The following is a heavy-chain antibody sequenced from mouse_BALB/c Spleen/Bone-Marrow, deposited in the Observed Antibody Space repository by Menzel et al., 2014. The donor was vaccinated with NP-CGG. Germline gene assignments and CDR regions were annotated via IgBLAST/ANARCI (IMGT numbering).Heavy chain of an antibody. J-gene: IGHJ4*01. CDR2: IDPANGNT. CDR1: GFNIKDTY. Sequence: EVKLEESGAELVKPGASVKLSCTASGFNIKDTYMHWVKQRPEQGLEWIGRIDPANGNTKYDPKFQGKATITADTSSNTAYLQLSSLTSEETAVYYGARWLLTEGMDYWAQAPSVTVSS. D-gene: IGHD2-3*01. CDR3: ARWLLTEGMDY. V-gene: IGHV14-3*02.